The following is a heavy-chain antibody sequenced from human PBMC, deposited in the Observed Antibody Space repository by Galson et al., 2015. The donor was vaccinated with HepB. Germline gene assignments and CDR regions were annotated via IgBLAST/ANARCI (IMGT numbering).Heavy chain of an antibody. V-gene: IGHV3-30*02. CDR2: IRYDGSNK. CDR3: AKDRGAWQQLLGEFDY. Sequence: SLRLSCAASGFTFSSYGMHWVRQAPGKGLEWVAFIRYDGSNKYYADSVKGRFTISRDNSKNTLYLQMNSLRAEDTAVYYCAKDRGAWQQLLGEFDYWGQGTLVTVSS. J-gene: IGHJ4*02. CDR1: GFTFSSYG. D-gene: IGHD6-13*01.